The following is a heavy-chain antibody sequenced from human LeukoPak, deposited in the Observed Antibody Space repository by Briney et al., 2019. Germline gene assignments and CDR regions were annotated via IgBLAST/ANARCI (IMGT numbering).Heavy chain of an antibody. Sequence: SETLSLTCTVSGGSISSHYWSWIRQPPGKGLEWIGEINHSGSTNYNPSLKSRVTISVDTSKNQFSLKLSSVTAADTAVYYCARESSLKLRYCSGGSCAKKAEYLQHWGQGTLVTVSS. V-gene: IGHV4-34*01. J-gene: IGHJ1*01. CDR3: ARESSLKLRYCSGGSCAKKAEYLQH. CDR1: GGSISSHY. D-gene: IGHD2-15*01. CDR2: INHSGST.